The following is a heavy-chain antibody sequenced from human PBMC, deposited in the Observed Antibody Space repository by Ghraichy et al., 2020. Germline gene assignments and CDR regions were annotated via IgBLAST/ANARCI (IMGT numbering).Heavy chain of an antibody. V-gene: IGHV3-33*01. CDR3: ARAGNGDSGFDY. J-gene: IGHJ4*02. CDR2: IWYDGSNK. Sequence: GGSLRLSCAASGFTFSSYGMHWVRQAPGKGLEWVAIIWYDGSNKYYVDSVKGRFTISRDNSKNTLYLQMNSLRAEDTAVYYCARAGNGDSGFDYWGQGTLVTVSS. D-gene: IGHD1-26*01. CDR1: GFTFSSYG.